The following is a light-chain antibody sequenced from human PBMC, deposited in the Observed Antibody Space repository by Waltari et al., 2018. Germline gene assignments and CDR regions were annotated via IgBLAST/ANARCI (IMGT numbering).Light chain of an antibody. CDR3: SSFAGSSTVK. V-gene: IGLV2-8*01. Sequence: SAPLKPPPAAAAPPQPTATSSSATTSGDGGGYNFFWYQQHPGKAPKLIIYEVSNRPSGVPDRFSGSKSGNTASLTVSGLQAEDEADYYCSSFAGSSTVKFGGGTKLTVL. J-gene: IGLJ2*01. CDR1: TSGDGGGYN. CDR2: EVS.